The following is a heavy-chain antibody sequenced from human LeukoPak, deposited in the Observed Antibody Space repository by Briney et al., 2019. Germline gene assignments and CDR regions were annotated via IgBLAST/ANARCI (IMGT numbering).Heavy chain of an antibody. Sequence: GGSLRLSCAVSGFTFSDYYMSWIRQAPGKGLEWVSYISSSGSTIYYADSVKGRFTISRDNAKNSLYLQMNSLRAEDTAVYYCARGGWPGYSSSWYVNWGQGTLVTVSS. CDR1: GFTFSDYY. CDR2: ISSSGSTI. J-gene: IGHJ4*02. V-gene: IGHV3-11*01. CDR3: ARGGWPGYSSSWYVN. D-gene: IGHD6-13*01.